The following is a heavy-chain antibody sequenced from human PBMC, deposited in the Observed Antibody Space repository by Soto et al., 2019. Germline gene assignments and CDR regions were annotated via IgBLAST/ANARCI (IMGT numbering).Heavy chain of an antibody. J-gene: IGHJ3*02. CDR3: ARGSSEGPHHDI. CDR2: IIPIFGTA. Sequence: QVQLVQSGAEVKKPGSSLKVSCKASGGTFSSYAIIWVRQAPGQGLEWMGGIIPIFGTANYAQKFQGRVTINADKSTSTAYMELSTLRSEDTAVYYCARGSSEGPHHDIWGQGPMVIVSS. D-gene: IGHD6-19*01. V-gene: IGHV1-69*06. CDR1: GGTFSSYA.